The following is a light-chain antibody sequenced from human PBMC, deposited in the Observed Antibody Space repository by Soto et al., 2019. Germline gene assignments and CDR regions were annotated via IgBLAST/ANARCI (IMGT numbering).Light chain of an antibody. CDR1: QSISSW. V-gene: IGKV1-5*03. J-gene: IGKJ1*01. CDR2: KAS. CDR3: QQYNSYSRRT. Sequence: DIQMTQSPSTLSASVGGRVTITCRASQSISSWLAWYQQKPGKAPKLLIYKASSLESGVPSRFSGSGSGTEFTLTISSLQPDDFATYYCQQYNSYSRRTFGQGTKVEIK.